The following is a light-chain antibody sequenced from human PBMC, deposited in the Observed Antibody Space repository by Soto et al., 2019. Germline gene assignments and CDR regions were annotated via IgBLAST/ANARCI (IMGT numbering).Light chain of an antibody. J-gene: IGKJ1*01. Sequence: EIVLTQSPATLSLSPGERATLSCRASQSVSSYLAWYQQKPGQAPRLLIYSASSRATGIPDRFSGSGSGTDFTLTISRLEPEDFAVYYCQQYGNSLWTFGQGTKVDIK. CDR3: QQYGNSLWT. CDR2: SAS. V-gene: IGKV3-20*01. CDR1: QSVSSY.